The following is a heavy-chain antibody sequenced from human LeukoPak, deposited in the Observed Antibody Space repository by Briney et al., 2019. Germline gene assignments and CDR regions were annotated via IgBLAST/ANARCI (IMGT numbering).Heavy chain of an antibody. V-gene: IGHV3-30*04. Sequence: TGGSLRLSCAASGFPFSSHTMHWVRQSPGKGLEWVAVISFDGSNKYYADSVKGRFTISRDKSKNTLYVQMNSLRVEDTAVYYCARGRYCSSASCYSYYYYYNMDVWGQGTTVAVSS. D-gene: IGHD2-2*01. J-gene: IGHJ6*02. CDR1: GFPFSSHT. CDR3: ARGRYCSSASCYSYYYYYNMDV. CDR2: ISFDGSNK.